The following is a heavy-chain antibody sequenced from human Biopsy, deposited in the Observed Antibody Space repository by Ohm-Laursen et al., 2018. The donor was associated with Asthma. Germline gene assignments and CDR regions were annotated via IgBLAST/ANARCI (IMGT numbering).Heavy chain of an antibody. CDR2: INSVFGTA. CDR3: ARKAGSCISRTCYSLDF. V-gene: IGHV1-69*13. J-gene: IGHJ4*02. D-gene: IGHD2-2*01. CDR1: GGTFDTYV. Sequence: ASVKVSCKSLGGTFDTYVIGWVRQAPGQGLEWMGGINSVFGTATYPQKFQDRVTITADDSTSTVYMELSSLRSEDTAVYYCARKAGSCISRTCYSLDFWGQGTLVTVSS.